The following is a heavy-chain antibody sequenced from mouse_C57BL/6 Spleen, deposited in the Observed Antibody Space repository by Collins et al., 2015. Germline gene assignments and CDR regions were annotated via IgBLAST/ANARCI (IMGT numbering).Heavy chain of an antibody. V-gene: IGHV1-64*01. CDR3: ARTGNAMDY. J-gene: IGHJ4*01. CDR1: GYTFTSYW. CDR2: IHPNSGST. D-gene: IGHD4-1*01. Sequence: GASVKLSCKASGYTFTSYWMHWVKQRPGQGLEWIGMIHPNSGSTNYNEKFKSKATLTVDKSSSTAYMQLSSLTSEDSAVYYCARTGNAMDYWGQGTSVTVSS.